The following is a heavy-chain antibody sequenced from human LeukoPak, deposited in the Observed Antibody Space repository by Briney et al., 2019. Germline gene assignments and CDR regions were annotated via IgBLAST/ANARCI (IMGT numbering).Heavy chain of an antibody. D-gene: IGHD5/OR15-5a*01. V-gene: IGHV3-21*01. Sequence: GSLRLSCAASGFTFSSYSMNWVRQAPGKGLEWVSSISSSSSYIYYADSVKGRFTISRDNAKNSLYLQMNSLRAEDTAVYYCARGVPLYYYYMDVWGKGTTVTVSS. CDR1: GFTFSSYS. CDR3: ARGVPLYYYYMDV. J-gene: IGHJ6*03. CDR2: ISSSSSYI.